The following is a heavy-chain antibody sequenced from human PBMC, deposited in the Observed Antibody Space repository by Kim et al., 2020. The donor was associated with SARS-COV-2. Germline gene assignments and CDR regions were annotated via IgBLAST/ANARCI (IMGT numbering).Heavy chain of an antibody. CDR2: ISSNSSYI. J-gene: IGHJ1*01. V-gene: IGHV3-21*01. D-gene: IGHD6-13*01. Sequence: GGSLRLSCAASGFTFSSYSMNWVRQAPGKGLEWDSSISSNSSYIYYADSVKGRLTISRVNAKNSLCLQMNSLRAEDTAVYYCARGPYSSSWDLFYVWGQGTLVTVSS. CDR1: GFTFSSYS. CDR3: ARGPYSSSWDLFYV.